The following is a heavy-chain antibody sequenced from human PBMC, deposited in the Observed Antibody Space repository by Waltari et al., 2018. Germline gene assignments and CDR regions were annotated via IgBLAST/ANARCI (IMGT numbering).Heavy chain of an antibody. J-gene: IGHJ4*02. Sequence: EVQLLESGGGLVQPGGSLRLSCAASGFTFSSYAMSWVRQAPGKGLEWVSAISGSGGSRYYADSVKGRFTISRDNSKNTLYLQMNSLRAEDTAVYYCAKKGHYYGSGSYYNYWGQGTLVTVSS. CDR2: ISGSGGSR. V-gene: IGHV3-23*01. D-gene: IGHD3-10*01. CDR3: AKKGHYYGSGSYYNY. CDR1: GFTFSSYA.